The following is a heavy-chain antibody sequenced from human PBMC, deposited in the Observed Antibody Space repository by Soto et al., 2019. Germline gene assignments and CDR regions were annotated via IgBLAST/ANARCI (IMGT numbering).Heavy chain of an antibody. V-gene: IGHV3-48*01. CDR1: GFTFSSYS. CDR2: ISSSSSTI. J-gene: IGHJ4*02. D-gene: IGHD3-10*01. CDR3: ARDDYGSGSSFDY. Sequence: GGSLRLSCAASGFTFSSYSMNWVRQAPGKGLEWVSYISSSSSTIYYADSVKGRFTISRDIAKNSLYLQMNSLRAEDTAVYYCARDDYGSGSSFDYWGQRTLVTVSS.